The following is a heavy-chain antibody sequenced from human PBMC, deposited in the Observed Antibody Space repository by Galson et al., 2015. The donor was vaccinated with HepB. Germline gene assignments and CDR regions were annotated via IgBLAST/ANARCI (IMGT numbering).Heavy chain of an antibody. CDR2: IKSKTDGGTT. CDR1: GFTFSKAW. J-gene: IGHJ4*02. CDR3: TCDGWIQLWFFHY. D-gene: IGHD5-18*01. Sequence: SLRLSCAASGFTFSKAWMSWVRQAPGKGLEWVGRIKSKTDGGTTDYATPVKGRFTISRDDSKNTLYLQMNSLKTEDTAVYYCTCDGWIQLWFFHYWGQGSLVTVSS. V-gene: IGHV3-15*01.